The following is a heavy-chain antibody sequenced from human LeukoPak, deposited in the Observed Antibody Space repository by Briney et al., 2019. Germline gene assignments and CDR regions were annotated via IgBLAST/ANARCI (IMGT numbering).Heavy chain of an antibody. D-gene: IGHD5-12*01. Sequence: GGSLRLSCAASGFTFNSTWMHWVRQAPGKGLVWASRISSDGSSTNYADSVKGRFTISRDDAKDTLYLQMNSLRAEDTAVYYCARDGLREFDYWGQGTLVTVSS. J-gene: IGHJ4*02. V-gene: IGHV3-74*01. CDR1: GFTFNSTW. CDR3: ARDGLREFDY. CDR2: ISSDGSST.